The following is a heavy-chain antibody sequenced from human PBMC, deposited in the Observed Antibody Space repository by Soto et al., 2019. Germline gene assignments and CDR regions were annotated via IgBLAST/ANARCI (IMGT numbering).Heavy chain of an antibody. D-gene: IGHD6-19*01. Sequence: GGSLRLSCAASGSTVSDNYMTWVRQAPGKGLEWVSVLYSAGNAYYADSVQGRFTISRDDSKNTLYLQMNRLRAEDTAVYYCARDKGGGWYYFDSWGQGTLVTVSS. CDR2: LYSAGNA. CDR3: ARDKGGGWYYFDS. CDR1: GSTVSDNY. J-gene: IGHJ4*02. V-gene: IGHV3-53*01.